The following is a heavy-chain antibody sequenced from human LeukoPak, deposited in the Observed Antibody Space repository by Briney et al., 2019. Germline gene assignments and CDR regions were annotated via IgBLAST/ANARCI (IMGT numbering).Heavy chain of an antibody. Sequence: GGSLRLSCAASGFTLSSYWMHWVRQAPGKGLVWVSSISSSSSYIYYADSVKARFTISRDNAKNSLYLQMNSLRAEDTAVYYCARHSSGRGYDFWSGYPYYFDYWGQGTLVTVSS. CDR2: ISSSSSYI. CDR3: ARHSSGRGYDFWSGYPYYFDY. J-gene: IGHJ4*02. D-gene: IGHD3-3*01. CDR1: GFTLSSYW. V-gene: IGHV3-21*01.